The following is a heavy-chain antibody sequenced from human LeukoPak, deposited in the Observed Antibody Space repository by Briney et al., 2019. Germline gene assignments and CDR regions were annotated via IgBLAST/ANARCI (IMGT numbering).Heavy chain of an antibody. CDR1: GGSISSGGYY. CDR3: ARGVGAVYWYFDL. D-gene: IGHD1-26*01. V-gene: IGHV4-61*08. CDR2: IYYSGST. Sequence: PSETLSLTCIVSGGSISSGGYYWSWIRQPPGKGLEWIGYIYYSGSTNYNPSLKSRVTISVDTSKNQFSLKLTSVTAADTAVYYCARGVGAVYWYFDLWGRGTLVTVSS. J-gene: IGHJ2*01.